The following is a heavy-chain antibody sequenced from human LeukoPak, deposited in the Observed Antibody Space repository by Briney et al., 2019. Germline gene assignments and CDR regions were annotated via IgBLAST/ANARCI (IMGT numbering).Heavy chain of an antibody. CDR3: ARHSIAVAGRFYYYYYMDV. Sequence: GESLKISCKGSGYSFSNYWIGWVRQMPGKGLEWMGIIYPGESEARYSPSFQGQVTISADKSISTAYLEWSSLKASDTAMYYCARHSIAVAGRFYYYYYMDVWGKGTTVTISS. J-gene: IGHJ6*03. D-gene: IGHD6-19*01. CDR2: IYPGESEA. CDR1: GYSFSNYW. V-gene: IGHV5-51*01.